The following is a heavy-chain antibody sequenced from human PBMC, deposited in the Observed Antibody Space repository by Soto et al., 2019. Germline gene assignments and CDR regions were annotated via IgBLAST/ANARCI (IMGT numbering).Heavy chain of an antibody. CDR2: IYCTGST. D-gene: IGHD3-10*01. J-gene: IGHJ6*01. CDR3: ARSNGPWDYYGSGSYKASKNYYYYGMDV. Sequence: SETLCVRCIISVGSISSYYWSWIRQPPGKGLDSTAYIYCTGSTNYNPSLKSRVTISVDTSKNQFSLKLSCVTAADTAVYYCARSNGPWDYYGSGSYKASKNYYYYGMDVWGHGTTVTVSS. CDR1: VGSISSYY. V-gene: IGHV4-59*01.